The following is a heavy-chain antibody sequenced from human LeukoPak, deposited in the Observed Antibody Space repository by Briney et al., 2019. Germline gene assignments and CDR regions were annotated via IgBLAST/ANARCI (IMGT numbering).Heavy chain of an antibody. D-gene: IGHD3-22*01. CDR1: AVTFSINW. CDR2: IKQDGSEE. J-gene: IGHJ3*02. V-gene: IGHV3-7*01. Sequence: GGSLRLSCAASAVTFSINWMSWVRQALGKGLEWVAQIKQDGSEEYYVGSVRGRFTTSTDNAKNSLYLQKNRLMVEETALSFGARNTYYYERSGWKAFDIGGQGTMVTVSS. CDR3: ARNTYYYERSGWKAFDI.